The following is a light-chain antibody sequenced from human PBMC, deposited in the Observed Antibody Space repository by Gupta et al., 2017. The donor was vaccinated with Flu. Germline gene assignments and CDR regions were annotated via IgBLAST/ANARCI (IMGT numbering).Light chain of an antibody. CDR1: NIGSKS. J-gene: IGLJ2*01. CDR3: YEWDDGRNDSGL. Sequence: SSVLTQPPSVSVAPGQTARMTCGGANIGSKSVHWYPQQPGQAPVVAAYDDSDRLSGTPGRCSCAPSWDTATLTTNSGDAGDEADYYYYEWDDGRNDSGLFGGGTKLTVL. V-gene: IGLV3-21*02. CDR2: DDS.